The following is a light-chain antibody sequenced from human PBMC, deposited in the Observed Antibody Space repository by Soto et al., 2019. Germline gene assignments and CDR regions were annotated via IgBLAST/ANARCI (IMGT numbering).Light chain of an antibody. CDR1: QTISSW. J-gene: IGKJ1*01. CDR2: KAS. V-gene: IGKV1-5*03. Sequence: DIQITQSPSTLSGSVGDSVTITCRASQTISSWLAWYQQKPGKAPKLLIYKASTLKSGVPSRFSGSGSGTEFTLTISSLQPDDFATYYCQHYNSYSEAFGQGTKVDI. CDR3: QHYNSYSEA.